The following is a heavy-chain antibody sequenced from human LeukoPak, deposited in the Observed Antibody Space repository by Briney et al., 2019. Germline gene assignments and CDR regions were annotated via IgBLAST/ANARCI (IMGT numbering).Heavy chain of an antibody. D-gene: IGHD5-12*01. V-gene: IGHV3-20*04. CDR2: INWNGGST. Sequence: GGSLRLSCAASGFTFDDYGMSWVRQAPGKGLEWVSGINWNGGSTYYADSVKGRFTISRDNSKNTLYLQMNSLRAEDTAVYYCAKGYSGYDLHFDYWGQGTLVTVSS. CDR1: GFTFDDYG. CDR3: AKGYSGYDLHFDY. J-gene: IGHJ4*02.